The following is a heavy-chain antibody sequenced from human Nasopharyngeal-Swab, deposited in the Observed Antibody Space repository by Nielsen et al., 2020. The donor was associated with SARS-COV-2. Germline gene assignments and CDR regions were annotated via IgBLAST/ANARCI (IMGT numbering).Heavy chain of an antibody. J-gene: IGHJ4*02. CDR1: GFTFNTYT. CDR2: ISGSGGST. CDR3: AKDSVGGWFPSCFDY. Sequence: GGSLELSCAASGFTFNTYTMSWVRQAPGKGLEWVSGISGSGGSTYYADSVKGRFTISRDNSKNTLYLQMNSLRAEDTAVYYCAKDSVGGWFPSCFDYWGQGTLVTVSS. D-gene: IGHD6-19*01. V-gene: IGHV3-23*01.